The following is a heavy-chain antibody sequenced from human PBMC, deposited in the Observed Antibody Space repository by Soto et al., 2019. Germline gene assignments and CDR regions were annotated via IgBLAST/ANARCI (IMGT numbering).Heavy chain of an antibody. CDR1: GFTFSSYS. Sequence: GGSLRLSCAASGFTFSSYSMNWVRQAPGKGLEWVSYISSSSSTIYYADSVKGRFTISRDNAKNSLYLQMNSLRAEDTAVYYCARENYQLNMDVWGKGTTVTVSS. CDR2: ISSSSSTI. D-gene: IGHD1-7*01. V-gene: IGHV3-48*01. CDR3: ARENYQLNMDV. J-gene: IGHJ6*03.